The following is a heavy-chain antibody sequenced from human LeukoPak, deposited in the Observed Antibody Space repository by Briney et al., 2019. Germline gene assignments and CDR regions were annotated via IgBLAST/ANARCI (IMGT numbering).Heavy chain of an antibody. D-gene: IGHD3-22*01. CDR2: IYTRGST. Sequence: PSENLSLTCTVSGGSISSGSYYWSWIRRPAGKGLEWIGRIYTRGSTNYNPSLKSRVTISVDTSKNQFSLKLSSVTAADTAVYYCARSPGHYYDSSGYYLTWGQGTLVTVSS. CDR3: ARSPGHYYDSSGYYLT. V-gene: IGHV4-61*02. J-gene: IGHJ4*02. CDR1: GGSISSGSYY.